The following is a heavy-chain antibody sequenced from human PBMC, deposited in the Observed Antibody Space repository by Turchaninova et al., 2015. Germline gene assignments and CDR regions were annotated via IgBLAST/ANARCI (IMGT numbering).Heavy chain of an antibody. CDR1: GFSLSTMGGG. V-gene: IGHV2-5*02. CDR3: ARGHTDGSSWFYNWFGP. J-gene: IGHJ5*02. Sequence: QITLKESGPTLVKPTQTLTLTCPSSGFSLSTMGGGVGWIRQPPGKALEWLAFIYWDDDKRFSPSLKSRLTITKDTSKNHVVLTMTNMDPVDTATYYCARGHTDGSSWFYNWFGPWGQGTLVTVSS. D-gene: IGHD6-13*01. CDR2: IYWDDDK.